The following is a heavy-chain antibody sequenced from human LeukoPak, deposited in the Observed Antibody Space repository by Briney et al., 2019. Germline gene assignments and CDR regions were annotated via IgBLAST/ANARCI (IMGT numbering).Heavy chain of an antibody. CDR2: FYTGGTT. D-gene: IGHD4-23*01. Sequence: SETLSLTCSVSGGSISSYSWNRIRQPAGKGLEWIGRFYTGGTTNYNPSLKSRVTMSIDTSKNQVSLKMRSVTAADTAVYYCARTVVTLDWYFDLWGRGTLVSVSS. J-gene: IGHJ2*01. CDR3: ARTVVTLDWYFDL. V-gene: IGHV4-4*07. CDR1: GGSISSYS.